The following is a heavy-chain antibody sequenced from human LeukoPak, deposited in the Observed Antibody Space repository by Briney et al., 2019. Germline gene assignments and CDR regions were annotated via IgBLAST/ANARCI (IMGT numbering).Heavy chain of an antibody. CDR2: IIPIFGTA. D-gene: IGHD2-21*02. CDR3: ASTSPYCGGDCSIDY. V-gene: IGHV1-69*05. CDR1: GGTFSSYA. Sequence: SVKVSCKASGGTFSSYAISWVRQAPGQGLEWMGGIIPIFGTANYAQKFQGRVTITTDESTSTAYMELSSLRSENTAVYYCASTSPYCGGDCSIDYWGQGTLVTVSS. J-gene: IGHJ4*02.